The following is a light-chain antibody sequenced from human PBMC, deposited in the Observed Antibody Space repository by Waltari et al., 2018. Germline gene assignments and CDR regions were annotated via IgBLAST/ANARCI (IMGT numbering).Light chain of an antibody. CDR3: QQRGNWTPLT. J-gene: IGKJ4*01. Sequence: ELVLTQSPATLYLSPGERATLSCRASQSVGNFLAWYRQKPGQPPRLVIYEVSHRATDPPARFSGSGSGTDFTLTISTLEPEDFAFYYCQQRGNWTPLTFGGGTEVVIK. CDR1: QSVGNF. V-gene: IGKV3-11*01. CDR2: EVS.